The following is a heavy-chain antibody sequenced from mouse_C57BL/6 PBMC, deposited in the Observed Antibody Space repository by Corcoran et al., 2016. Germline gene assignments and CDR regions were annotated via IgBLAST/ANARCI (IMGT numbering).Heavy chain of an antibody. D-gene: IGHD1-1*01. CDR2: INPNNGGT. CDR3: ASTVVAPYWYFDV. J-gene: IGHJ1*03. Sequence: EVQLQQSGPELVKPGASVKISCKASGYTFTDYYMNWVKQSHGKSLEWIGDINPNNGGTSYNQKFKGKATLTVDKSSSTAYMELRSLTSEDPAVYYCASTVVAPYWYFDVWGTGTTVTVSS. CDR1: GYTFTDYY. V-gene: IGHV1-26*01.